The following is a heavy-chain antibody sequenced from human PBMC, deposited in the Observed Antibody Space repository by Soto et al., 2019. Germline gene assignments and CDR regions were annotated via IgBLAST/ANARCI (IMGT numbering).Heavy chain of an antibody. CDR2: IYYSGNT. CDR1: GDSISPADYY. Sequence: PWEKLPLPCTVSGDSISPADYYWYWIRLPPGKGLEWIGYIYYSGNTYYIPSLKSRVTISVDTSKNQISLKLNSVTAADQAVYFCARGSYRPSAFFHSWGQGTLVTVSA. CDR3: ARGSYRPSAFFHS. V-gene: IGHV4-30-4*01. D-gene: IGHD5-18*01. J-gene: IGHJ5*02.